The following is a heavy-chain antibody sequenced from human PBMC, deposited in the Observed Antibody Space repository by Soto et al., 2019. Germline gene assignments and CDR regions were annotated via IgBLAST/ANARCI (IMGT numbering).Heavy chain of an antibody. Sequence: QVQLVESGGGVVQPGRSLRLSCAASGFTFNTYGMHWVRQAPGKGPAWVAVIWSDGSNKYHADSVKGRFTISRDNSENSLYLQMNSLRVEDTAVYYCARDLRKGRYFDYWGQGTLVTVSS. CDR1: GFTFNTYG. CDR3: ARDLRKGRYFDY. V-gene: IGHV3-33*01. CDR2: IWSDGSNK. J-gene: IGHJ4*02.